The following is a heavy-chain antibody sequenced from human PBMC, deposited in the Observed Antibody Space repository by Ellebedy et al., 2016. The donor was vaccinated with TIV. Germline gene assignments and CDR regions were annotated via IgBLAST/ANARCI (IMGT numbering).Heavy chain of an antibody. Sequence: SVKGRFTISRDNAKKSLYLQMNSLRVEDTAVYYCVCCSRGSCLQESPYDIWGQGTMVTVPS. V-gene: IGHV3-21*01. D-gene: IGHD2-15*01. CDR3: VCCSRGSCLQESPYDI. J-gene: IGHJ3*02.